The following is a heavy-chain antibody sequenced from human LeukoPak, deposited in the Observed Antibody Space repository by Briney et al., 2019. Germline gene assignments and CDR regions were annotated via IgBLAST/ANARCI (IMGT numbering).Heavy chain of an antibody. D-gene: IGHD3-10*01. Sequence: GESLKISCVASGFTFNNYAMTWVRKAPGKGLEWVSLISSNGRTTHYAGSVKGRFTISRDNSKNTVYLQINSLRADDTAAYYCAKDLYYIDGDYWGQGTLVTVSS. V-gene: IGHV3-23*01. CDR1: GFTFNNYA. CDR3: AKDLYYIDGDY. CDR2: ISSNGRTT. J-gene: IGHJ4*02.